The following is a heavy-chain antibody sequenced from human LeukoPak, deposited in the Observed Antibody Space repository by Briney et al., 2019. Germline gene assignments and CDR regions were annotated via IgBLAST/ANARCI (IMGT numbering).Heavy chain of an antibody. CDR3: ARDKDMVRGIWNYYFGMDV. J-gene: IGHJ6*02. CDR2: ISSSGSTI. Sequence: GGSLRLSCAASGFTLSSYEMNWVRQAPGKGLEWVLYISSSGSTIYYADSVKGRFIISRDNAKNSLYLQMNSLRAEDTAVYYCARDKDMVRGIWNYYFGMDVWGQGTTVTVSS. CDR1: GFTLSSYE. D-gene: IGHD3-10*01. V-gene: IGHV3-48*03.